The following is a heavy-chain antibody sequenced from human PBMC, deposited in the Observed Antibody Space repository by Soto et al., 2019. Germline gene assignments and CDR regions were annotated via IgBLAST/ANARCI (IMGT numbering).Heavy chain of an antibody. D-gene: IGHD3-10*01. V-gene: IGHV3-23*01. CDR1: GFTFSSCA. CDR3: AKDRDPVMVVPIDY. CDR2: ISGSGGST. Sequence: PGGSLRLSCAASGFTFSSCAMNWVRQAPGKGLEWVSSISGSGGSTYYADSVKGRFTISRDNSRNTLYLQMNSLRDEDTALYYCAKDRDPVMVVPIDYWGQGTQVTVSS. J-gene: IGHJ4*02.